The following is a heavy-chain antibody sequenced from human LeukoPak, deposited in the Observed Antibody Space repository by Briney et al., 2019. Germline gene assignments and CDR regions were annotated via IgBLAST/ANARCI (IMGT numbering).Heavy chain of an antibody. D-gene: IGHD3-16*01. CDR1: GYTFTDYY. CDR2: INPNSGDT. CDR3: ARVRYRLAETYIDY. J-gene: IGHJ4*02. Sequence: ASVKVSCKASGYTFTDYYMHWVRQAPGQGLEWMGWINPNSGDTNYAQKFQGRVTMTRDTSISTACMELSRLRSDDTAVYYCARVRYRLAETYIDYWGQGTLVTVSS. V-gene: IGHV1-2*02.